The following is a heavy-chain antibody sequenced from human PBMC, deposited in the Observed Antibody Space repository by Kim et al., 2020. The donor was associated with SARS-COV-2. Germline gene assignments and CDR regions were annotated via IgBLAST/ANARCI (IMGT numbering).Heavy chain of an antibody. CDR1: GGTFSSYA. V-gene: IGHV1-69*13. CDR2: IIPIFGTA. CDR3: ASGYCSGGSCYPHPRYYYYYYGMDV. Sequence: SVKVSCKASGGTFSSYAISWVRQAPGQGLEWMGGIIPIFGTANYAQKFQGRVTITADESTSTAYMELSSLRSEDTAVYYCASGYCSGGSCYPHPRYYYYYYGMDVWGQGTTVTVSS. D-gene: IGHD2-15*01. J-gene: IGHJ6*02.